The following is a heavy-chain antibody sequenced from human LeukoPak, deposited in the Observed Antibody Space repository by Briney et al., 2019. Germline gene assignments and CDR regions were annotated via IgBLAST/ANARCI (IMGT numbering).Heavy chain of an antibody. Sequence: GGSLRLSCAASGFTFSSYAMSWVRQAPGKGLEWVSAISGSGGRTYYADSVKGRFTISRDNSKNTLYLQMNSLRAEDTAVYYCAKSLYYDILTGYYNRDAFDIWGQGTMVTVSS. D-gene: IGHD3-9*01. CDR2: ISGSGGRT. V-gene: IGHV3-23*01. J-gene: IGHJ3*02. CDR3: AKSLYYDILTGYYNRDAFDI. CDR1: GFTFSSYA.